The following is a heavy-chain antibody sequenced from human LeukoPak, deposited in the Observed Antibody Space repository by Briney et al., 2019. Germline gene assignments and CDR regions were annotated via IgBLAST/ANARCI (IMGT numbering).Heavy chain of an antibody. J-gene: IGHJ4*02. CDR3: ARAYSSSWYVWYYFDY. CDR1: GGSFSGYY. V-gene: IGHV4-34*01. Sequence: PSETLSLTCAVYGGSFSGYYWSWIRQPPGKGLEWIGEINHSGSTNYNPSLKSRVTISVDTSKNQFSLKLSSVTAADTAVYYCARAYSSSWYVWYYFDYWGQGTLVTVSS. D-gene: IGHD6-13*01. CDR2: INHSGST.